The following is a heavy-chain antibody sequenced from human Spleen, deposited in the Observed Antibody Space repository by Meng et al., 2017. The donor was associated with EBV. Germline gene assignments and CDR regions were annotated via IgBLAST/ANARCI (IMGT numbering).Heavy chain of an antibody. Sequence: HLQLGESVPVPLKPSQSLSRTCTVLGVSLNSLDCSYNWIRHPPGGGLEWTGYIYKSGDTSYNPSLGSRVAMSVDRSKNQFSLSLTSVTAADTAVYYCATETPLRHFEWGLGTLVTVSS. CDR3: ATETPLRHFE. D-gene: IGHD3-9*01. J-gene: IGHJ4*02. V-gene: IGHV4-30-2*01. CDR1: GVSLNSLDCS. CDR2: IYKSGDT.